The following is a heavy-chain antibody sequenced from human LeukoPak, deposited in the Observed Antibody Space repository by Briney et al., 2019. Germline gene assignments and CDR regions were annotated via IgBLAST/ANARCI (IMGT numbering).Heavy chain of an antibody. V-gene: IGHV4-34*01. CDR2: INHSGST. J-gene: IGHJ6*03. CDR1: GGSFSGYY. D-gene: IGHD3-22*01. CDR3: ARGLGSYDSSGYYYVALYYYYYYMDV. Sequence: SETLSLTCAVYGGSFSGYYWSWIRQPPGKGLEWIGDINHSGSTNYNPSLKSRVTISVDTSKNQFSLKLSSVTAADTAVYYCARGLGSYDSSGYYYVALYYYYYYMDVWGKGTTVTVSS.